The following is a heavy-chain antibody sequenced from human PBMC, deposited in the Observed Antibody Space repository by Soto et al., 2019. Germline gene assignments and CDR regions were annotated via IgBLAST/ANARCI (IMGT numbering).Heavy chain of an antibody. CDR3: AKDGTSWNGGGY. J-gene: IGHJ4*02. D-gene: IGHD1-1*01. CDR1: GGSISSSSYY. Sequence: SETLSLTCTVSGGSISSSSYYWGWIRQPPGKGLEWIGSIYYSGSTYYNPSLKSRVTISVDTSKNQFSLKLSSVTAADTAVYYCAKDGTSWNGGGYWGEGTLVTVSS. CDR2: IYYSGST. V-gene: IGHV4-39*02.